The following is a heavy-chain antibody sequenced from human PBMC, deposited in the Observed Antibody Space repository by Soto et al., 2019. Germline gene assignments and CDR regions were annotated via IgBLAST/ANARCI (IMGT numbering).Heavy chain of an antibody. CDR2: IDPSDSYT. CDR1: GYSFTSYW. V-gene: IGHV5-10-1*01. D-gene: IGHD4-17*01. Sequence: PGESLKISCKGSGYSFTSYWISWVRQMPGKGLEWMGRIDPSDSYTNYSPSFQGHVTISADKSISTAYLQWSSLKASDTAMYYCARMNDYEPHFDYWGQGTLVTVSS. J-gene: IGHJ4*02. CDR3: ARMNDYEPHFDY.